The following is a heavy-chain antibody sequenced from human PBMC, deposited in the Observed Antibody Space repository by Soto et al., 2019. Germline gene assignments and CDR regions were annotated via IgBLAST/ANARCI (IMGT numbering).Heavy chain of an antibody. CDR3: ARERRSTIFGVVINDAFDI. Sequence: ASVKVSCKASGYTFTSYAMHWVRQAPGQRLEWMGWINAGNGNTKYSQKYQGRVTITRDTSAGTAYMELSSLRSEDTAVYYCARERRSTIFGVVINDAFDIWGQGTMVTVSS. D-gene: IGHD3-3*01. CDR2: INAGNGNT. J-gene: IGHJ3*02. V-gene: IGHV1-3*01. CDR1: GYTFTSYA.